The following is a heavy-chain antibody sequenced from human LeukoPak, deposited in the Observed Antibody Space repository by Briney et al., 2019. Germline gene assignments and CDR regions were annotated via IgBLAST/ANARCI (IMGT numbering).Heavy chain of an antibody. CDR2: IKESGTEK. CDR1: GFTFDSYW. J-gene: IGHJ4*02. D-gene: IGHD2-15*01. V-gene: IGHV3-7*01. Sequence: GGSLRLSCAASGFTFDSYWMTWVRQAPGKGLEWLAHIKESGTEKNYVDSVKGRFTISRDNAKNSLYLQMNSLRDEDTAVYYCARGWGDRGKCRCGTCINPQFDYWGRGTLVTVSS. CDR3: ARGWGDRGKCRCGTCINPQFDY.